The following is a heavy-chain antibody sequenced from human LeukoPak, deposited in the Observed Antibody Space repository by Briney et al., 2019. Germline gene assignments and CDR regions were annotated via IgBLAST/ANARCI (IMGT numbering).Heavy chain of an antibody. Sequence: PGGSLRLSCAASGFMFSNFAMSRVRQAPGKGLEWVSTIYYSGGNTYSADSVKGRFTISRDNAKNTLYLQMNSLRAEDTAVYYCAKDQGQAVVPRRFDYWGQGTLVTVSS. CDR3: AKDQGQAVVPRRFDY. CDR2: IYYSGGNT. D-gene: IGHD2-2*01. J-gene: IGHJ4*02. V-gene: IGHV3-23*01. CDR1: GFMFSNFA.